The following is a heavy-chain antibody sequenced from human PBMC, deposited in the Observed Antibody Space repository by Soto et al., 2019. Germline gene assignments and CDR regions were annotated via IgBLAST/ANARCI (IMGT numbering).Heavy chain of an antibody. Sequence: SETLSLTCTVSGGSISSSSYYWGWLRQPPGKGLEWIGSIYYSGSTYYNPSLKRRVTISSDTSKNQFSLKLSAVTAADTAVYYCARRERGNRGAATPPDYWGQGTLVTVSS. V-gene: IGHV4-39*01. J-gene: IGHJ4*02. CDR3: ARRERGNRGAATPPDY. CDR2: IYYSGST. CDR1: GGSISSSSYY. D-gene: IGHD2-15*01.